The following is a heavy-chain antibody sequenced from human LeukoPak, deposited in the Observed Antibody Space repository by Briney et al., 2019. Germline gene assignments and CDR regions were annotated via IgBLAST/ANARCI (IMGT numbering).Heavy chain of an antibody. Sequence: SVKVSCKASGYTFTGYYTHWVRQAPGQGLEWMGGIIPIFGTANYAQKFQGRVTITADKSTSTAYMELSSLRSEDTAVYYCASYCRGGDCSYDAFDIWGQGTMVTVSS. D-gene: IGHD2-21*02. V-gene: IGHV1-69*06. J-gene: IGHJ3*02. CDR3: ASYCRGGDCSYDAFDI. CDR2: IIPIFGTA. CDR1: GYTFTGYY.